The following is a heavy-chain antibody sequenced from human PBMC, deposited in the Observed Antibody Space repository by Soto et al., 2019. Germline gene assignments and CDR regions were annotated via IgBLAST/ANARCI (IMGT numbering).Heavy chain of an antibody. CDR2: MNPNSGNT. D-gene: IGHD3-10*01. V-gene: IGHV1-8*01. CDR1: GYTFTSYD. J-gene: IGHJ6*02. CDR3: ARFYGSGSYYNSYYYYGMDV. Sequence: GASVKVSCKASGYTFTSYDINWVRQATGQGLEWMGWMNPNSGNTGYAQKFKGRVTMTRNTSISTAYMELSSLRSEDTAVYYCARFYGSGSYYNSYYYYGMDVWGPGTTVTSP.